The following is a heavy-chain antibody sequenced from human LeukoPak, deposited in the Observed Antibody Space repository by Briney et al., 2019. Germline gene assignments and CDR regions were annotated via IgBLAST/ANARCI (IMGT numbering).Heavy chain of an antibody. J-gene: IGHJ4*02. CDR1: GFTFSSYA. CDR3: AKDRHGSYYEFDY. V-gene: IGHV3-23*01. D-gene: IGHD1-26*01. Sequence: SGGSLRLSCAASGFTFSSYAMSWVRQVPGKGLEWVSVISDRGGSTFYADSVKGRFTISRDNSKNTLYLQMSSLRAEDTAIYYCAKDRHGSYYEFDYWGQGTLVTVSS. CDR2: ISDRGGST.